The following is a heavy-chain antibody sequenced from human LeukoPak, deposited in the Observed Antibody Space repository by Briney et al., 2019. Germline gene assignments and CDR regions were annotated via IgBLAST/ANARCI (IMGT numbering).Heavy chain of an antibody. CDR3: ARTYYDFWSGYYQKYNWFDP. J-gene: IGHJ5*02. Sequence: SVKVSCKASGGTFSSYAISWVRQAPGQGLEWMGGIIPIFGTANYAQKFQGRVTITADESTSTAYMGLSSLRSEDTAVYYCARTYYDFWSGYYQKYNWFDPWGQGTLVTVSS. CDR2: IIPIFGTA. V-gene: IGHV1-69*13. D-gene: IGHD3-3*01. CDR1: GGTFSSYA.